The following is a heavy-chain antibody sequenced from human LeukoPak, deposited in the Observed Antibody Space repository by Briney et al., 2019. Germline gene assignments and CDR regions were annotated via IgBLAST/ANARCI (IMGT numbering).Heavy chain of an antibody. CDR2: IYYSGST. V-gene: IGHV4-30-4*01. D-gene: IGHD4-23*01. CDR3: ARGRRQLVHGGNSASPTNWFDP. Sequence: SQTLSLTCTVSGGSISSGDYYWSWIRQPPGKGLEWIGYIYYSGSTYYNPSLKSRVTISVDTSKNQFSLKLSSVTAADTAVYYCARGRRQLVHGGNSASPTNWFDPWGQGTLVTVSS. CDR1: GGSISSGDYY. J-gene: IGHJ5*02.